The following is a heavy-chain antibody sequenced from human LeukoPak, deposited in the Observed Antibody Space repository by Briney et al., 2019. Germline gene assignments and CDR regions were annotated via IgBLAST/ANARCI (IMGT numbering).Heavy chain of an antibody. J-gene: IGHJ4*02. CDR3: ARDLVVVVTAIPEYYFDY. Sequence: SQTLSLTCAISGDSVSSNTAAWNWIRQSPARGLEWLGRTYYRSRWYNDYAVSVKSRITINPDTSKNQFSLQLNSVTPEDMAVYYCARDLVVVVTAIPEYYFDYWGQGTLVTVSS. CDR1: GDSVSSNTAA. D-gene: IGHD2-21*02. V-gene: IGHV6-1*01. CDR2: TYYRSRWYN.